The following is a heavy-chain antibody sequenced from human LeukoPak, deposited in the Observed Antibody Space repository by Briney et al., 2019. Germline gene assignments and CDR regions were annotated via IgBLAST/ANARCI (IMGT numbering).Heavy chain of an antibody. CDR3: ASATSYYYGSSGYHYDS. CDR2: IYYSGST. J-gene: IGHJ4*02. D-gene: IGHD3-22*01. Sequence: SSETLSLTCTVSGGSISSGDYYWNWIRQPPGKGLEWIGYIYYSGSTYYNPSLKSRVTISVDTSKNQFSLKLSSVTAADTAVYYCASATSYYYGSSGYHYDSWGQGTLVTVSS. CDR1: GGSISSGDYY. V-gene: IGHV4-30-4*01.